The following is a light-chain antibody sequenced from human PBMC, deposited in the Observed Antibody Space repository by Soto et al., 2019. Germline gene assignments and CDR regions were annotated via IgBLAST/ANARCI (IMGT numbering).Light chain of an antibody. J-gene: IGKJ1*01. CDR3: QQYNSYKGT. CDR1: QSISSW. V-gene: IGKV1-5*01. Sequence: DIQMTHSPSTLSASVGDRVTITCRASQSISSWLAWYQQKPGKAPKLLIYDASSLESGVPSRFSGSGSGTEFTLTISSLQPDDFATYYCQQYNSYKGTFGQGTKVDIK. CDR2: DAS.